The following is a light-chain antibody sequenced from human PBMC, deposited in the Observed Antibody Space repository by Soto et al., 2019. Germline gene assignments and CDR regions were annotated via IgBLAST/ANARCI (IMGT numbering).Light chain of an antibody. J-gene: IGKJ4*01. V-gene: IGKV3D-15*01. CDR2: GAS. CDR3: QQYNNWPLT. CDR1: QSVSSN. Sequence: EIVMTQSPATLSVSPGERATLSCRASQSVSSNLAWYQQKPGQAPRLLIYGASTRATGIPARFSGSGSGTEFTLTISSLQSEECAVYYCQQYNNWPLTFGQGTKVDIK.